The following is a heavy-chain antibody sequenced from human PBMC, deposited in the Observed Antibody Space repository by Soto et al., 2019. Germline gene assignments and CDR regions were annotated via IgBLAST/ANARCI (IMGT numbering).Heavy chain of an antibody. D-gene: IGHD6-19*01. Sequence: GGSLRLSCAASGFTFSSYGMHWVRQAPGKGLEWVAVIWYDGSNKYYADSVKGRFTISRDNSKNTLYLQMNSLRAEDTAVYYCARDSRGSGWYEERAFDIWGQGTMVTVSS. J-gene: IGHJ3*02. CDR2: IWYDGSNK. CDR1: GFTFSSYG. V-gene: IGHV3-33*01. CDR3: ARDSRGSGWYEERAFDI.